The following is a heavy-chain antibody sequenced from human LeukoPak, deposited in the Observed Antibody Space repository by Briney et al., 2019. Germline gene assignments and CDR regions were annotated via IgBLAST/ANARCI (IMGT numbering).Heavy chain of an antibody. CDR2: VYSSGTT. D-gene: IGHD2-15*01. CDR1: GFTVSNNY. J-gene: IGHJ6*03. V-gene: IGHV3-66*02. CDR3: AICRRRVTYYDYFMDV. Sequence: GGSLRLSCEPSGFTVSNNYMSWVRQAPGKGLEWVSIVYSSGTTYSAESVKGRFTISRDISKNTLYLQMNSLRAEDTAVYFCAICRRRVTYYDYFMDVWGEGTTVTVSS.